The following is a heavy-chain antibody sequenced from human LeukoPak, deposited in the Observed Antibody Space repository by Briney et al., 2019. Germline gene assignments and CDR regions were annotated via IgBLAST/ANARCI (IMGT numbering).Heavy chain of an antibody. V-gene: IGHV4-4*02. CDR3: AIPLYSRSPTTRALAL. J-gene: IGHJ3*01. CDR2: MYHSGST. D-gene: IGHD6-6*01. CDR1: GGSISSSNW. Sequence: SGTLSRTCAVAGGSISSSNWWSWVRQPPVKGLEGIGEMYHSGSTNYNPSLKSRVTISVDKSKNQFSLKLSCVTAADAAVYYCAIPLYSRSPTTRALALWGQGTMLPVP.